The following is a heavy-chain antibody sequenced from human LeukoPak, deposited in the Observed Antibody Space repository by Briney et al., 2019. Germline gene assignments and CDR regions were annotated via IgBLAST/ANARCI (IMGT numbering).Heavy chain of an antibody. Sequence: SETLSLTCTVPGYSISSGYYWGWIRQPPGKGLDWIGSIYSNGNTYYNPSVKSRVTISVDTSKNQFSLKLTSVTAAETAVYYCARSATVTTGYFDYWGQGALVTVSS. V-gene: IGHV4-38-2*02. D-gene: IGHD4-17*01. CDR2: IYSNGNT. J-gene: IGHJ4*02. CDR1: GYSISSGYY. CDR3: ARSATVTTGYFDY.